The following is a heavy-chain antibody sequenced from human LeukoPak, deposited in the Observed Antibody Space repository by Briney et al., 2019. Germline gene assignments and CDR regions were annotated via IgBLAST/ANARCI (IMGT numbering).Heavy chain of an antibody. J-gene: IGHJ6*03. D-gene: IGHD5-12*01. CDR1: GYTFTTDD. CDR2: INPTSGKT. Sequence: ASVTLSCKASGYTFTTDDINWVRQATGQGVEWMGWINPTSGKTSYVQKFQGRVTITSDTSTTTAQMELSSLGSEDTAVYYCARVRWLRLGVNEYYYYMDVWGKGTTVTVSS. V-gene: IGHV1-8*02. CDR3: ARVRWLRLGVNEYYYYMDV.